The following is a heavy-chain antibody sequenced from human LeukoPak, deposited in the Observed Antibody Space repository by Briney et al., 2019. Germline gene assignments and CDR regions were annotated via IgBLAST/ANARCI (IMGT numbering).Heavy chain of an antibody. CDR2: TYYRSKWYN. V-gene: IGHV6-1*01. Sequence: SQTLSLTCAISGDSVSSNRAAWNWIRQSPSRGLEWLGRTYYRSKWYNDYALSVKSRITINPDTSKNQFSLQLNSVTPEDTAVYYCASEETTSLTTGAREPWSPSPQYYNGMEVWGQGTTVTVSS. CDR1: GDSVSSNRAA. D-gene: IGHD2/OR15-2a*01. CDR3: ASEETTSLTTGAREPWSPSPQYYNGMEV. J-gene: IGHJ6*02.